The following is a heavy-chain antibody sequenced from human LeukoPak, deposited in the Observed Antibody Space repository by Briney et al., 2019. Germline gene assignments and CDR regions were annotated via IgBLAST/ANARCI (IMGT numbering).Heavy chain of an antibody. D-gene: IGHD1-26*01. V-gene: IGHV3-43*02. CDR2: ISGDGGST. J-gene: IGHJ6*03. CDR3: ATQTRSGSYNFYYYYMDV. CDR1: GFTFDDYA. Sequence: PGGSLRLSCAASGFTFDDYAMHWVRQAPGKGLEWVSLISGDGGSTYYADSVKGRFTISRDNSKNSLYLQMNGLRTEDTALYYCATQTRSGSYNFYYYYMDVWGKGTTVTVSS.